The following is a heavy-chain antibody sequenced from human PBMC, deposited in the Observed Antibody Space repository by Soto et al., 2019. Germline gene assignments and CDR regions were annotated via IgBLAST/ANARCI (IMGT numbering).Heavy chain of an antibody. CDR3: AKDRRYCSSTSCYSTRWGMDYYYGMDV. CDR2: ISYDGSNK. Sequence: QVQLVESGGGVVQPGRSLRLSCAASGFTFSSYGMHWVRQAPGKGLEWVAVISYDGSNKYYADSVKGRFTISRDNSKNTLYLQMNSLRAEDTAVHYCAKDRRYCSSTSCYSTRWGMDYYYGMDVWGQGTTVTVSS. D-gene: IGHD2-2*01. V-gene: IGHV3-30*18. J-gene: IGHJ6*02. CDR1: GFTFSSYG.